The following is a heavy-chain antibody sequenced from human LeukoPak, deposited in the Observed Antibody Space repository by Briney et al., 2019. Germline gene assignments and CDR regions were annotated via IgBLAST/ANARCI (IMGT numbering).Heavy chain of an antibody. V-gene: IGHV3-23*01. D-gene: IGHD4-17*01. J-gene: IGHJ4*02. Sequence: GGSLRLSCAASGFTFSSYAMSWVRQAPGKGLEWVSAISGSGGSTYYADSVKGRFTISRDCSKNTLYLQMNSLRAEDTAVYHCARGHGDYGYYFDYWGQGTLVTVSS. CDR3: ARGHGDYGYYFDY. CDR1: GFTFSSYA. CDR2: ISGSGGST.